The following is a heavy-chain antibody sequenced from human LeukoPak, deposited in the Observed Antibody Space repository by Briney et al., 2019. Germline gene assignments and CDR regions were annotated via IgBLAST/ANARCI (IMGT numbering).Heavy chain of an antibody. CDR2: ISHDGSHK. J-gene: IGHJ4*02. V-gene: IGHV3-30*03. CDR3: ARDVGIAVAGTSVDY. CDR1: GFTFSSYG. D-gene: IGHD6-19*01. Sequence: GGSLRLSCAASGFTFSSYGMHWVRQAPGKGLEWVAVISHDGSHKNYADSVKGRFTISRDNSKNTLYLQMNSLRAEDTAVYYCARDVGIAVAGTSVDYWGQGTLVTVSS.